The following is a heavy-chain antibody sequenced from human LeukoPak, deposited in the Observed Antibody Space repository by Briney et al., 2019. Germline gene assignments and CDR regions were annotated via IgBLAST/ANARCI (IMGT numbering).Heavy chain of an antibody. CDR3: ARDVRDYYDSSGYYNAWNY. J-gene: IGHJ4*02. CDR2: ISAYNGNT. D-gene: IGHD3-22*01. Sequence: ASVKVSCKASGYTFTSYGISWVRQAPGQGLEWMGWISAYNGNTNYAQKLQGRVTMTTDTPTSTAYMELRSLRSDDTAVYYCARDVRDYYDSSGYYNAWNYWGQGTLVTVSS. CDR1: GYTFTSYG. V-gene: IGHV1-18*01.